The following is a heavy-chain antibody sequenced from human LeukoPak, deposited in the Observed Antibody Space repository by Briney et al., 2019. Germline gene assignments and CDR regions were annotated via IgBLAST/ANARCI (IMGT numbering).Heavy chain of an antibody. V-gene: IGHV4-59*01. CDR3: ARVRNSGYDSGIDY. D-gene: IGHD5-12*01. J-gene: IGHJ4*02. Sequence: SETLSLTCTVSGGSISSYYWSWIRQPPGKGLEWIGYIYYSGSTNYNPSLKSRVTISVDTSKDQFSLKLSSVTAADTAVYYCARVRNSGYDSGIDYWGQGTLVTVSS. CDR1: GGSISSYY. CDR2: IYYSGST.